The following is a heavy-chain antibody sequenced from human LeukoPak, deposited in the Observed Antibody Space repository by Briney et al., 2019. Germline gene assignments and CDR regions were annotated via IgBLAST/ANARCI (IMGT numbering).Heavy chain of an antibody. V-gene: IGHV4-4*02. CDR2: IYHSGST. CDR1: W. CDR3: ARDAGGSIAAALSAFDI. J-gene: IGHJ3*02. D-gene: IGHD6-13*01. Sequence: WIGWVRQMPGKGLEWIGDIYHSGSTKYNPSLKSRVTISVDKSKNQFSLKLRSVTAADTAVYYCARDAGGSIAAALSAFDIWGQGTMVTVSS.